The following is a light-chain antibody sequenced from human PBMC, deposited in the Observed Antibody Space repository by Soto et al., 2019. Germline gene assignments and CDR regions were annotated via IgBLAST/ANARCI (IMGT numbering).Light chain of an antibody. CDR1: QSISSW. Sequence: DIQMTQSPSTLSASVGDRVTITCRASQSISSWLAWNQQKPGKAPKLLIYEASGLESGVPSRFSGSGSGTEFTLTISSLQPDDFVTYYCQQYNSYYTFGQGTKLEIK. CDR2: EAS. V-gene: IGKV1-5*03. J-gene: IGKJ2*01. CDR3: QQYNSYYT.